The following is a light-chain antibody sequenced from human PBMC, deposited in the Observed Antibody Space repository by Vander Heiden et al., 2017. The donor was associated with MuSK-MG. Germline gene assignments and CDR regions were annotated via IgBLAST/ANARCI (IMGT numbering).Light chain of an antibody. CDR3: QSYDIGRTDYV. J-gene: IGLJ1*01. V-gene: IGLV1-40*01. CDR1: SSNVGAGDD. CDR2: DEA. Sequence: QSVLTQPPSVSGAPGQRVTISCTGSSSNVGAGDDVAWYQQCPGTAPRLLVYDEATRPSGVPDRFSGSKSVTSASLIITGLQAEDEADYYCQSYDIGRTDYVFGPGTKVTVL.